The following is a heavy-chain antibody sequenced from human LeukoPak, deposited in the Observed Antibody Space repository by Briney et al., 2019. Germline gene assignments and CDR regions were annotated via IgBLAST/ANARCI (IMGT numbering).Heavy chain of an antibody. V-gene: IGHV3-30*18. CDR2: ISYDGTNK. D-gene: IGHD5-12*01. CDR3: AKDRDNGIDGYSDYDYIL. J-gene: IGHJ4*02. Sequence: PGGSLRLSCAASGFTFSRYGMHWVRQAPGKGLEWVAIISYDGTNKYYADAVKGRFTISRDNSKNTLYLQMNSLRAEDTAVYYCAKDRDNGIDGYSDYDYILWGQGTLVTVSS. CDR1: GFTFSRYG.